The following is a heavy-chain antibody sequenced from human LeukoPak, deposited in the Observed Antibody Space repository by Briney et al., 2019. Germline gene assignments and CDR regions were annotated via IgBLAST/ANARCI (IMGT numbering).Heavy chain of an antibody. CDR2: ISGSGGST. CDR1: GFTFSSYW. V-gene: IGHV3-23*01. Sequence: GGSLRLSCAASGFTFSSYWMHWVRQAPGKGLEWVSAISGSGGSTYYADSVKGRFTISRDNSKNTLYLQMNSLRADDTAVYYCAREHYFYYMDGWGKGTTVTVSS. J-gene: IGHJ6*03. CDR3: AREHYFYYMDG.